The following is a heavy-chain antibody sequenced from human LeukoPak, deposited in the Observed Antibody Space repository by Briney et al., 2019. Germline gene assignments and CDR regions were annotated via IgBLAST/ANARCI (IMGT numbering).Heavy chain of an antibody. Sequence: PSETLTLTCTVSGYSISSGYYWGWIRQPPGKGLEWIGEINHSGSTNYNPCLKSRVTISVDTSKSQFSLKLSSGTAADTAVYYCADGGYLGYWGQGTLVTVSS. CDR2: INHSGST. CDR3: ADGGYLGY. CDR1: GYSISSGYY. J-gene: IGHJ4*02. V-gene: IGHV4-38-2*02. D-gene: IGHD3-16*01.